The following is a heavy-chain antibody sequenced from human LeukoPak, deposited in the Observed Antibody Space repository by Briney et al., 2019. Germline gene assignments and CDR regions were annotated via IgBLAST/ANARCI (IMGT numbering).Heavy chain of an antibody. V-gene: IGHV4-59*12. J-gene: IGHJ4*02. D-gene: IGHD2-15*01. CDR2: IDYTGST. CDR3: ARVQLVVAAIDY. CDR1: GDSIRTYS. Sequence: SETLSLTCTVSGDSIRTYSWSWIRQSPGKGLEWIGYIDYTGSTNYNPSLKSRVTISVDTSKNQFSLKLSSVTAADTAVYYCARVQLVVAAIDYWGQGTLVTVSS.